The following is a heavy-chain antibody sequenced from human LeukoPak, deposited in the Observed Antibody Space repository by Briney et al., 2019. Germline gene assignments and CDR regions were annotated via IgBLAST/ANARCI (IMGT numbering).Heavy chain of an antibody. J-gene: IGHJ1*01. CDR2: IIPILGIA. Sequence: GASVKVSCKASGGTFSSYAISWVRQAPGQGLEWMGRIIPILGIANYAQKFQGRVTITADKSTSTAYMELSSLRSEDTAVYYCARGGYTGGNLEYFQHWGQGTLVTVSS. CDR1: GGTFSSYA. CDR3: ARGGYTGGNLEYFQH. D-gene: IGHD4-23*01. V-gene: IGHV1-69*04.